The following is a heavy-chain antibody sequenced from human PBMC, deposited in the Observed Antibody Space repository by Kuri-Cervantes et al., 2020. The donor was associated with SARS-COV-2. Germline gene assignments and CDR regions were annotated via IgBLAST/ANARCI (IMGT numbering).Heavy chain of an antibody. V-gene: IGHV3-21*01. CDR1: GFTFSSYS. D-gene: IGHD3-10*01. Sequence: GESLKISCAASGFTFSSYSMNWVRQAPGKGLEWVSSISSSSSYIYYADSVRGRFTVSRDNSKSTLYLQMNTLRTEDTAVYYWARDRGTYYWGELASWGQGTLVTVSS. CDR2: ISSSSSYI. J-gene: IGHJ5*02. CDR3: ARDRGTYYWGELAS.